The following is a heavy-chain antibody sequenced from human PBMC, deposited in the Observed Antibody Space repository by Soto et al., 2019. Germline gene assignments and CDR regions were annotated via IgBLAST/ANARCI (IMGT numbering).Heavy chain of an antibody. Sequence: QVQLVQSGAEVKKPGSSVKVSCKASGGTFSSYAISWVRQAPGQGLEWMGGIIPIFGTANYAQKLQGRVTITADEATSTAYMELISLRAEDTAEYYCAREVVVAATGWFDPWCQGNLVTV. CDR1: GGTFSSYA. CDR2: IIPIFGTA. CDR3: AREVVVAATGWFDP. V-gene: IGHV1-69*12. D-gene: IGHD2-15*01. J-gene: IGHJ5*02.